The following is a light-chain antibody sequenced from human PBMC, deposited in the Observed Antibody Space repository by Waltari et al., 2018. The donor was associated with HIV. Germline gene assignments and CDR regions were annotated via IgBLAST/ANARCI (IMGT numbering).Light chain of an antibody. CDR1: QSVSSN. J-gene: IGKJ1*01. Sequence: IVMTQSPATLSVSPGERATLRCRASQSVSSNLACYQQKPGQAPRLLIYGASTRATGIPARFSGSGSGSEFPLTISSLQSEDFAVYYCQHRWTFGQGTKVEIK. CDR3: QHRWT. V-gene: IGKV3-15*01. CDR2: GAS.